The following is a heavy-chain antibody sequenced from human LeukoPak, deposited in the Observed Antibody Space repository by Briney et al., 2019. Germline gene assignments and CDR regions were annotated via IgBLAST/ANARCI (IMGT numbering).Heavy chain of an antibody. J-gene: IGHJ4*02. CDR2: FYYSGST. V-gene: IGHV4-39*01. CDR1: GGSITSSNYY. D-gene: IGHD3-10*01. CDR3: VYYYGSGSVEY. Sequence: SETLSLTCTVSGGSITSSNYYWGWIRQPPGKGLEWIGSFYYSGSTNYNPSLKSRVAISVDTSKNQFSLKLSSVTAADTAVYYCVYYYGSGSVEYWGQGTLVTVSS.